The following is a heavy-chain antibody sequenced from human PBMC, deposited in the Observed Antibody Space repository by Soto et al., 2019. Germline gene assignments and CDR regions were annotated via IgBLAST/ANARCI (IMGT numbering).Heavy chain of an antibody. CDR2: IHARGST. CDR3: ARGPYCGGDCFFAS. J-gene: IGHJ5*01. Sequence: SETLSLTCTVFGGSVSDNFWSWVRQPARKGPEYIGRIHARGSTNYNPSLKSRVTMSVDTSHNQFSLRLSSVTAADTAVYYCARGPYCGGDCFFASWGQGALVTVSS. D-gene: IGHD2-21*02. CDR1: GGSVSDNF. V-gene: IGHV4-4*07.